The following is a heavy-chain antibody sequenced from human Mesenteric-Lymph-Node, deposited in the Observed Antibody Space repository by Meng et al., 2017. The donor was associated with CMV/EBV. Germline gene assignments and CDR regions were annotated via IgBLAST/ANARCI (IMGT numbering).Heavy chain of an antibody. CDR1: GGSISSHC. Sequence: SETLSLTCTVFGGSISSHCWSWIRQPPGKGLEWVGYIYYSGNTNYSPSLKSRVTISVDASKNQFSLKVTSVTAADTAVYYCARDMKATVTTSTGGMDVWGQGTTVTVSS. CDR2: IYYSGNT. D-gene: IGHD4-17*01. V-gene: IGHV4-59*11. J-gene: IGHJ6*02. CDR3: ARDMKATVTTSTGGMDV.